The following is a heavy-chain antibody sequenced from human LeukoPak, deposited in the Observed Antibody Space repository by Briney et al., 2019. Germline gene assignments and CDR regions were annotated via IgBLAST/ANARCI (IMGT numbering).Heavy chain of an antibody. CDR2: IRSKAYGGTP. CDR1: GFTFGDFA. CDR3: TRDITTRVFKYNYYYYMDV. Sequence: GGSLRLSCTASGFTFGDFAMSWVRQAPGKGLEWVGFIRSKAYGGTPEYAASVQGRFTISRDDSKSIAYLQMNSLKTEDTAVYYCTRDITTRVFKYNYYYYMDVWGKGTTVTVSS. D-gene: IGHD1-1*01. V-gene: IGHV3-49*04. J-gene: IGHJ6*03.